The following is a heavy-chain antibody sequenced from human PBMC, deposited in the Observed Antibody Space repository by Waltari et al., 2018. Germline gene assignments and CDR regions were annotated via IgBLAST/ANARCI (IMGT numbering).Heavy chain of an antibody. CDR1: GGSISSYY. CDR3: AGPRSRYCSGGSCFNYYYGMDV. Sequence: QVQLQESGPGLVKPSETLSLTCTVSGGSISSYYWSWIRQPPGKGLEWIGYIYYRGSTNYNPSLKSRVTISVDTSKNQFSLKLSSVTAADTAVYYCAGPRSRYCSGGSCFNYYYGMDVWGQGTTVTVSS. D-gene: IGHD2-15*01. V-gene: IGHV4-59*01. CDR2: IYYRGST. J-gene: IGHJ6*02.